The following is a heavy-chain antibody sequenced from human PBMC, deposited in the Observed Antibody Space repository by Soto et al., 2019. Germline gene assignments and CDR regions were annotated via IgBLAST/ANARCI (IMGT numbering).Heavy chain of an antibody. J-gene: IGHJ4*02. D-gene: IGHD6-19*01. CDR2: ISHSGST. V-gene: IGHV4-34*01. Sequence: SDTRSLTCAVYGGSFSGYYRSWIRQPPGKGLEWIGEISHSGSTNYNPSLKSRVTISLDTSKNQFSLRLTSVTAADTAVYYCASYNGWVYRTYYDYGGQGNLVNVAS. CDR1: GGSFSGYY. CDR3: ASYNGWVYRTYYDY.